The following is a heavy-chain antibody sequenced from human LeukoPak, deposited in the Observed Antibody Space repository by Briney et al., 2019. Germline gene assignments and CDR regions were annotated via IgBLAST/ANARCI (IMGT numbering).Heavy chain of an antibody. CDR1: GYTFTSYY. CDR2: ISPSGGST. V-gene: IGHV1-46*01. Sequence: GASVKVSCKASGYTFTSYYMHWVRQAPGQGLEWMGIISPSGGSTSYAQKFQGRVTMTRDMSTSTVYMELSSLRSEDTAVYYCARVGATDAFDIWGQGTMVTVSS. J-gene: IGHJ3*02. CDR3: ARVGATDAFDI. D-gene: IGHD1-26*01.